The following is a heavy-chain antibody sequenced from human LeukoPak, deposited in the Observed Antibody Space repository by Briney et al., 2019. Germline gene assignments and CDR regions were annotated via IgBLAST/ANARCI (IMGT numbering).Heavy chain of an antibody. CDR3: ARETIAARDDAFDI. J-gene: IGHJ3*02. CDR1: GGSIRSSYYY. D-gene: IGHD6-6*01. Sequence: PSETLSLTCTVSGGSIRSSYYYWGWIRQPPGKGLEWIGSIYDSGSTNYNPSLKSRVTISVDTSKNQFSLKLSSVTAADTAVYYCARETIAARDDAFDIWGQGTMVTVSS. CDR2: IYDSGST. V-gene: IGHV4-39*07.